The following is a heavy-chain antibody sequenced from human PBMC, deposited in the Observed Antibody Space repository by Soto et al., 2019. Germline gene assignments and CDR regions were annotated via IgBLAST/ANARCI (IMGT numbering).Heavy chain of an antibody. Sequence: GGSLRLSCAASGFTLRKHWMSWVRQAPGKGLEWVANIKEDGGGKYFGDFVRGRFTVSRDNAKNFVYLQMNSLRAEDTAVYYCARDGYGYNSLDTWGQGTLVTVSS. CDR2: IKEDGGGK. CDR3: ARDGYGYNSLDT. V-gene: IGHV3-7*01. J-gene: IGHJ5*02. D-gene: IGHD4-17*01. CDR1: GFTLRKHW.